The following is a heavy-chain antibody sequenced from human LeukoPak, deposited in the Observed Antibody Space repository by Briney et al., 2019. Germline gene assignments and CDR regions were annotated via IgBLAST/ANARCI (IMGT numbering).Heavy chain of an antibody. CDR2: INSDGSEG. CDR3: ARSSYSSSSSV. V-gene: IGHV3-7*03. J-gene: IGHJ3*01. CDR1: GFTFSGFW. D-gene: IGHD6-6*01. Sequence: GGSLRLSCAVSGFTFSGFWMSWSRQAPGKGLEWVASINSDGSEGYYADVVKGRFTISRDNAQNSLYLQINSLRAEDTAVYYCARSSYSSSSSVWGQGTMVTVSS.